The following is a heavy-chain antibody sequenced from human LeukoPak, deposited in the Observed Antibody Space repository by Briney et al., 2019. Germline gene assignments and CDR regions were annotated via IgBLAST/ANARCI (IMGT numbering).Heavy chain of an antibody. CDR1: GFTFDYYG. V-gene: IGHV3-23*01. Sequence: GGTLRLSCAASGFTFDYYGMGWVRQAPGKGLEWVSTISGTGGTTYYADSVKGRFTISRDNSKNTLYLQINSLRAEDTAVYFCAKDRLGGPYFFHYWGQGTLVTVSS. CDR2: ISGTGGTT. J-gene: IGHJ4*02. D-gene: IGHD3-16*01. CDR3: AKDRLGGPYFFHY.